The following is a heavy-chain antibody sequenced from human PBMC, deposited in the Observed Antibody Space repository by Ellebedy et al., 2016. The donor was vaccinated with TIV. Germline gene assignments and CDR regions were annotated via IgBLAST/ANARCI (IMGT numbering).Heavy chain of an antibody. J-gene: IGHJ6*02. Sequence: SETLSLXXTVSGVSVNSGSYYWSWIRQPPGKGLEWVGYIYSSGKTNFNPSLKNRLTISADTSKNQFSLQLNSVTPEDTAVYYCAREPEEYSPLYNYYYYGMDVWGQGTTVTVSS. V-gene: IGHV4-61*01. CDR3: AREPEEYSPLYNYYYYGMDV. D-gene: IGHD6-6*01. CDR2: IYSSGKT. CDR1: GVSVNSGSYY.